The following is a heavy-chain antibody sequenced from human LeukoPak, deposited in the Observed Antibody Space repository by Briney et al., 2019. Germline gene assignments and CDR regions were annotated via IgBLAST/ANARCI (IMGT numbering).Heavy chain of an antibody. J-gene: IGHJ4*02. CDR3: AKPYSYGQASYFDY. CDR2: ISDSGGST. Sequence: GGSLRLSCAASGFTFSSYAMTWVGQAPGKGLEWVSAISDSGGSTYYADSVKGRFTISRDNSKNTLYLQMNSLRAEDPAVYYCAKPYSYGQASYFDYWGQGTLVTVSS. D-gene: IGHD5-18*01. CDR1: GFTFSSYA. V-gene: IGHV3-23*01.